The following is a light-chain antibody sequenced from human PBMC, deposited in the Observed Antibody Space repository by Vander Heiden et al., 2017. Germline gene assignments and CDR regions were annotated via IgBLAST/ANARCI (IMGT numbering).Light chain of an antibody. CDR1: RSNIGSNT. V-gene: IGLV1-44*01. J-gene: IGLJ3*02. CDR3: ATWDDSLNGWV. Sequence: QSVLTQPPSASGTPGQRVTISCSGSRSNIGSNTVTWYKHVPGTAPKLLIHTNNQRPSGVPDRFSGSKSGTSASLAISGLQSEDEADYYCATWDDSLNGWVFGGGAKL. CDR2: TNN.